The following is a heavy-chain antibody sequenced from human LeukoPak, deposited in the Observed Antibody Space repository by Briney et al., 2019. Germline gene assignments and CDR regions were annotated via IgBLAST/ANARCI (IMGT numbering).Heavy chain of an antibody. CDR2: IYTTGST. Sequence: PSETLSLTCTVSGGSINNYYWSWIRQPAGKGLEWIGRIYTTGSTNYNPSLKSRITMSVDTSKNQFSLKLSSVTAADTAVYNCARSGSYSGPYVYWGQGTVVTVSS. V-gene: IGHV4-4*07. CDR1: GGSINNYY. D-gene: IGHD1-26*01. CDR3: ARSGSYSGPYVY. J-gene: IGHJ4*02.